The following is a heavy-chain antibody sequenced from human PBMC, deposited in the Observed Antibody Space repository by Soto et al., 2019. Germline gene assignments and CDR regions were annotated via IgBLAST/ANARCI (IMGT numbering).Heavy chain of an antibody. V-gene: IGHV3-74*01. Sequence: PGGSLRLSCAASGFVFEMYWMHWVRQTPGKGPEWVSRISDDGARTDYADSVKGRFTISRDNAKNSLYLQMNSLRAEDTAVYYCTRGPRPSTVDTGAIWGLGALGTVSS. D-gene: IGHD4-4*01. CDR2: ISDDGART. CDR1: GFVFEMYW. J-gene: IGHJ1*01. CDR3: TRGPRPSTVDTGAI.